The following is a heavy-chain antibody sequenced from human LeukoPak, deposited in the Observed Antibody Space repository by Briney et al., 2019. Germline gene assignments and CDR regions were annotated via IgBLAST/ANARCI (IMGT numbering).Heavy chain of an antibody. V-gene: IGHV1-46*01. CDR3: ARSPPGYYYFDY. D-gene: IGHD6-25*01. J-gene: IGHJ4*02. Sequence: ASEKVSCKASGYTFTSYYMHWVRQASGQGLEWMGVMNPSGGGTTYAQKFQGRVTMTRDMSTSTVYMELSSLRSEDTAIYYCARSPPGYYYFDYWGQGTLVTVSS. CDR1: GYTFTSYY. CDR2: MNPSGGGT.